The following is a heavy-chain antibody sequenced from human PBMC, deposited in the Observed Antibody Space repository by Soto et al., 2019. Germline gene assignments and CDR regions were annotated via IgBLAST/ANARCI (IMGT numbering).Heavy chain of an antibody. Sequence: PVQSLKICRQGSGYSFTDYWGRWVRQMPGKGLEWMGIIYPGDSDTRYSPSFQGQVTISADKSISTAYLQWSSLKASDTAMYYCASPTPSSPIWGQGTMVTVSS. V-gene: IGHV5-51*01. D-gene: IGHD6-6*01. CDR1: GYSFTDYW. CDR2: IYPGDSDT. CDR3: ASPTPSSPI. J-gene: IGHJ3*02.